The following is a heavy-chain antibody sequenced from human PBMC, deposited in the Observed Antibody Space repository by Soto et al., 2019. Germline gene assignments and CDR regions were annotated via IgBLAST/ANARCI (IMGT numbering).Heavy chain of an antibody. CDR2: IIPIFGTA. CDR3: ARDHDYSNYYYYGIDV. V-gene: IGHV1-69*06. J-gene: IGHJ6*02. CDR1: GGTFSSYA. D-gene: IGHD4-4*01. Sequence: ASEKVSCKASGGTFSSYAISWVGQAPGQGLEWMGGIIPIFGTANYEQKFQARVTITADKSTSTAYMELSSLRSEDTAVYYCARDHDYSNYYYYGIDVWGQGTMVTVSS.